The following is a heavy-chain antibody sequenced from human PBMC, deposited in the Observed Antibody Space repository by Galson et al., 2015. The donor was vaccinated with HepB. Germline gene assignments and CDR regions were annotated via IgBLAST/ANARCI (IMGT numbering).Heavy chain of an antibody. Sequence: SLRLSCAASGFTFSGSAIHWVRQASEKGLEWVGRIRSKASSYATEYAASVKGRFTISRDDSKNTAYLHMNSLKTEDTAVYYCTRLGDFSGYSSSWGQGTLVTVSS. CDR3: TRLGDFSGYSSS. CDR2: IRSKASSYAT. D-gene: IGHD6-13*01. V-gene: IGHV3-73*01. J-gene: IGHJ4*02. CDR1: GFTFSGSA.